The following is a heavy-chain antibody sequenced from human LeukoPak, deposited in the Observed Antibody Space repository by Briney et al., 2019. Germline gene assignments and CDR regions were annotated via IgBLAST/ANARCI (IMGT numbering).Heavy chain of an antibody. CDR2: IGTAGDT. V-gene: IGHV3-13*01. Sequence: PGGSLRLSCAASGFTFSSYDMHWVRQATGKGLEWVSAIGTAGDTYYPGSVKGRFTISREHAKNSLYLQMNSLRAGDTAVYYCARAQYSGYDSWFDPWGQGTLVTVSS. CDR3: ARAQYSGYDSWFDP. J-gene: IGHJ5*02. D-gene: IGHD5-12*01. CDR1: GFTFSSYD.